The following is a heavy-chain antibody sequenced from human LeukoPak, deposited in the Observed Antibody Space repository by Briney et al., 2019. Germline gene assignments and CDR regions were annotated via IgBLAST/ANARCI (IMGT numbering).Heavy chain of an antibody. CDR1: GYTFTDYY. CDR2: INPNTGGA. J-gene: IGHJ4*02. CDR3: ARGHPSAEPPDY. V-gene: IGHV1-2*02. D-gene: IGHD1-14*01. Sequence: ASVKVSCKASGYTFTDYYIHWVRQVPGQGLEYMGWINPNTGGASYAQRFRDRVTMSVDTSITTVYMELSRLTGDDTAVYYCARGHPSAEPPDYWGQGDLVTVSS.